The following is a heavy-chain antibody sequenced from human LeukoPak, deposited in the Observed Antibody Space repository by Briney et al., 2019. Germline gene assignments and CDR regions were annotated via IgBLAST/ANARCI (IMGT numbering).Heavy chain of an antibody. Sequence: PRGSPRLSCAASGFTFSSYAMSWVCQVPGKGLEWVSSITGSGGDTYYAASVKGRFTISRDNFRHTLYLQIISLRAEDTALYFCAKSIESVARPLDSWGLGPLVPVTS. CDR3: AKSIESVARPLDS. CDR1: GFTFSSYA. D-gene: IGHD3-16*02. CDR2: ITGSGGDT. J-gene: IGHJ4*02. V-gene: IGHV3-23*01.